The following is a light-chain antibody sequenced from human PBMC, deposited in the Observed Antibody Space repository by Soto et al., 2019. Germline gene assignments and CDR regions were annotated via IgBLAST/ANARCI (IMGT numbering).Light chain of an antibody. CDR1: QSGSTH. CDR3: QPYDNWPPWT. Sequence: GRTQSTANLSVSLGDRDTLSCRFSQSGSTHLAWYQQIPGQAPRLLIYGASTRATGIPARFSGSGSGTEFTLTISSLESEDFAVYYCQPYDNWPPWTFGQGTKLDIK. V-gene: IGKV3-15*01. J-gene: IGKJ1*01. CDR2: GAS.